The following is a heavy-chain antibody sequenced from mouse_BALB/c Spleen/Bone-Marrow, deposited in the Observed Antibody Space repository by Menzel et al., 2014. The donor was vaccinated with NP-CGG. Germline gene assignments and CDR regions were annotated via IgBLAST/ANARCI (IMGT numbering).Heavy chain of an antibody. Sequence: VKLQESGAELVKPGASVKLSCKASGYTFTSYYLYWVKQRPGQGLEWIGEINPSNGGTNFNERFKSKASLTVDKSSSTAYMQLNSRTSEDSAVYYGTRRSLLSDYYSMDYWGQGTSVTVSS. CDR1: GYTFTSYY. CDR3: TRRSLLSDYYSMDY. D-gene: IGHD2-10*01. V-gene: IGHV1S81*02. CDR2: INPSNGGT. J-gene: IGHJ4*01.